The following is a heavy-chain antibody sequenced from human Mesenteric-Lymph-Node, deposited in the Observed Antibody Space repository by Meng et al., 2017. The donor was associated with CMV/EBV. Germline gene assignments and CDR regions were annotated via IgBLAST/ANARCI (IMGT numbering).Heavy chain of an antibody. D-gene: IGHD3-3*01. Sequence: GESLKISCAACVFTFINYTMNWVSQPPGKGLEWVSSISGGSTYIYYADSVKGRFTISRDNAKNSLFLQMNSLRAEDTAVYYCARDSDSVRYYDFWSGYYGMDVWGQGTTVTVSS. CDR3: ARDSDSVRYYDFWSGYYGMDV. CDR1: VFTFINYT. V-gene: IGHV3-21*01. CDR2: ISGGSTYI. J-gene: IGHJ6*02.